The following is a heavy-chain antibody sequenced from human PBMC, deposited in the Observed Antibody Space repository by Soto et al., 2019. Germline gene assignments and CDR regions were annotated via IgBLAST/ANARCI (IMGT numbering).Heavy chain of an antibody. CDR1: GYTFTSYG. CDR3: ARLTTVTDARYWYFDL. V-gene: IGHV1-18*01. D-gene: IGHD4-17*01. J-gene: IGHJ2*01. Sequence: QVQLVQSGAEVKKPGASVKVSCKASGYTFTSYGISWVRQAPGQGLEWMGGISAYNGNTNYAQKLQGRVTMTTDTSTRTAYMELRSLKSDDTAVYYFARLTTVTDARYWYFDLWGRGTLVTVSS. CDR2: ISAYNGNT.